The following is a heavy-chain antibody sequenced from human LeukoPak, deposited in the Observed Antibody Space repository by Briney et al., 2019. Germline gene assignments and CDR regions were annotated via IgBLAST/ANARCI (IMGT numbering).Heavy chain of an antibody. J-gene: IGHJ4*02. V-gene: IGHV1-18*01. CDR2: ISAYNGNT. D-gene: IGHD6-6*01. CDR1: GYTSTSYG. Sequence: ASVKVSCKASGYTSTSYGISWVRQAPGQGLEWMGWISAYNGNTNYAQKLQGRVTMTTDTSTSTAYMELRSLRSDDTAVYYCARGRSVAAREGIDYWGQGTLVTVSS. CDR3: ARGRSVAAREGIDY.